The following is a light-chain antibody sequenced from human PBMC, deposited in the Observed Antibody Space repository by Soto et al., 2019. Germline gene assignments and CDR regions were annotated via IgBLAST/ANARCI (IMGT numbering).Light chain of an antibody. V-gene: IGKV1-9*01. CDR1: QGISSY. CDR3: QQLNSYPQT. J-gene: IGKJ5*01. Sequence: IQLTQSPSSLSASVGDRVTITCRASQGISSYLAWYQQKPGKAPKLLIYAASSLQSGVPSRFSGSGSGTDLTLTISSLQPEDSATYFCQQLNSYPQTFGHGRRLAI. CDR2: AAS.